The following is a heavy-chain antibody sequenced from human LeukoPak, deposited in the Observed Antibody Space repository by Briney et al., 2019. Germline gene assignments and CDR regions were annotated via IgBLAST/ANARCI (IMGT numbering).Heavy chain of an antibody. V-gene: IGHV4-39*07. CDR2: IYYSGST. J-gene: IGHJ4*02. D-gene: IGHD5-18*01. CDR1: GGSISSSSYY. Sequence: SETLSLTCTVSGGSISSSSYYWGWIRQPPGKGLEWIGSIYYSGSTYYNPSLKSRVTISVDTSKNQFSLKLSSVTAADTAVYYCARDVDTAMVNDYWGQGTLVTVSS. CDR3: ARDVDTAMVNDY.